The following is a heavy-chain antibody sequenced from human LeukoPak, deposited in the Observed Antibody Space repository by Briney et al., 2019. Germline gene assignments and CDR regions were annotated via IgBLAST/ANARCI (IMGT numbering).Heavy chain of an antibody. CDR2: ISTSGGST. CDR1: GFTLSSYA. J-gene: IGHJ4*02. Sequence: PGGSLRLSCSASGFTLSSYAMHWVRQAPGKGLEYVSAISTSGGSTYYADSVKGRFTISRDNSKNTLYLQMSSLRAEDTAVYYCVKDLGYGDGLWASPSDYWGQGTLVTVSS. CDR3: VKDLGYGDGLWASPSDY. D-gene: IGHD4-17*01. V-gene: IGHV3-64D*06.